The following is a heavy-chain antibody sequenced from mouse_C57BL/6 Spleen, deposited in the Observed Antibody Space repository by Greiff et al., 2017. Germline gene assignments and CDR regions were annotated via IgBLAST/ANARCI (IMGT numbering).Heavy chain of an antibody. CDR2: IRSKSSNYAT. D-gene: IGHD2-5*01. J-gene: IGHJ1*03. CDR1: GFTFNTYA. V-gene: IGHV10-3*01. Sequence: EVQGVESGGGLVQPKGSLKLSCAASGFTFNTYAMHWVRQAPGKGLEWVARIRSKSSNYATYYADSVKDRFTIFRDDSQSMLYLQMNNLKTEDTXMYYGVRDHYSNYGGYWYFDVWGTGTTVTVSS. CDR3: VRDHYSNYGGYWYFDV.